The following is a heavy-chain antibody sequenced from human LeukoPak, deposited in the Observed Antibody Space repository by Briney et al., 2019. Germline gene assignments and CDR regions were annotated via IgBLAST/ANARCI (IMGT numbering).Heavy chain of an antibody. V-gene: IGHV3-23*01. J-gene: IGHJ1*01. Sequence: GGSLRLSCAASGFTFSSYAMSWVRQAPGKGLEWVSAISGSGGSTYYADSVKGRFTISRDNAKNSLYLQMNSLRTEDTAVYYCARDLTSSSTAYLHHWGQGTLVTVSS. CDR1: GFTFSSYA. CDR2: ISGSGGST. D-gene: IGHD6-6*01. CDR3: ARDLTSSSTAYLHH.